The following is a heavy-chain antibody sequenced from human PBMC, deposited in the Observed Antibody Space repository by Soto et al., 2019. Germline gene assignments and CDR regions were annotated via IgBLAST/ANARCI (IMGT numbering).Heavy chain of an antibody. CDR1: GGSISSGGYY. J-gene: IGHJ4*02. CDR2: IYYSGSS. Sequence: HVQLQESGPGLVKPSQTLSLTCTVSGGSISSGGYYWSWIRQHPGKGLEWIGYIYYSGSSYYNPSLKRRVTISVDTSKNQFSLNLSSVTAADTAVYYCASGAGSSGSFDYWGQGTLVTVSS. V-gene: IGHV4-31*03. CDR3: ASGAGSSGSFDY. D-gene: IGHD3-10*01.